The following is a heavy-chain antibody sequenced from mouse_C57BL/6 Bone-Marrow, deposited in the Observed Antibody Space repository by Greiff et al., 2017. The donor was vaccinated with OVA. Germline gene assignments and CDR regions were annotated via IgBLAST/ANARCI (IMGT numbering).Heavy chain of an antibody. CDR2: IWSGGST. V-gene: IGHV2-2*01. CDR3: ARKRGYDYDRDYAMDY. J-gene: IGHJ4*01. CDR1: GFSLTSYG. D-gene: IGHD2-4*01. Sequence: VQRVESGPGLVQPSQSLSITCTVSGFSLTSYGVHWVRQSPGKGLEWLGVIWSGGSTDYNAAFISRLSISKDNSKSQVFFKMNSLQADDTAIYYWARKRGYDYDRDYAMDYWGQGTSVTVSS.